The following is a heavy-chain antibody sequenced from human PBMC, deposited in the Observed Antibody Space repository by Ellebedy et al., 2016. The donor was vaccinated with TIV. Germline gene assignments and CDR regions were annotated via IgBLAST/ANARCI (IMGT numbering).Heavy chain of an antibody. CDR1: GFTVNSNY. V-gene: IGHV3-66*01. CDR3: AGETFNDVDLKVWGVFDI. D-gene: IGHD1-1*01. CDR2: IFVGGST. J-gene: IGHJ3*02. Sequence: GGSLRLSCTVSGFTVNSNYMSWVRKAPGKGLEWVSAIFVGGSTYYADSVKGRFNISRDNSRNTLYLQMNSLRAEDTAVYYCAGETFNDVDLKVWGVFDIWGQGTMVAVSS.